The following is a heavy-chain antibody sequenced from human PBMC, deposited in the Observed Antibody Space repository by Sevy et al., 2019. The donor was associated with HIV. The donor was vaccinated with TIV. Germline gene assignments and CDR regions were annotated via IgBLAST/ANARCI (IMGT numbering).Heavy chain of an antibody. Sequence: GGSLRLSCAAXGFTFSSNTMNWVRQAPGKGLEWVSSISSRSSYIYYTDSVKGRFITSRDDAKNSLYLDMHSLRVEDTAVYYCAKNPVWDDGSSPIDXXGQGTLVTVSS. CDR1: GFTFSSNT. D-gene: IGHD1-1*01. V-gene: IGHV3-21*01. J-gene: IGHJ4*02. CDR2: ISSRSSYI. CDR3: AKNPVWDDGSSPIDX.